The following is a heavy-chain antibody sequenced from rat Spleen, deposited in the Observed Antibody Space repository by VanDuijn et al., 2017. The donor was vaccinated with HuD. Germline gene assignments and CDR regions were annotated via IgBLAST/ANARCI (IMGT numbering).Heavy chain of an antibody. CDR2: ITHIGATS. D-gene: IGHD4-3*01. V-gene: IGHV5-31*01. J-gene: IGHJ2*01. CDR1: GFTFNNYW. CDR3: TREGNSGYDY. Sequence: EVQLVESGGGLVQPGRSLKLSCVASGFTFNNYWMTWIRQAPGKGLEWVATITHIGATSYYPDSVKGRFTISRDNAKSTLYLQMNSLRSEDTATYYCTREGNSGYDYWGQGVMVTVSS.